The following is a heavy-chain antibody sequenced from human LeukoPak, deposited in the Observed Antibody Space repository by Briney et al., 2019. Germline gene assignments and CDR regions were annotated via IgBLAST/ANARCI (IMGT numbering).Heavy chain of an antibody. CDR2: IYYSGST. V-gene: IGHV4-59*01. Sequence: KTSETLSLTCTVSGGSISSYYWSWSRQPPGKGLEWIGYIYYSGSTNYNPSLKSRVTISVDTSKNQFSLKLSSVTAADTAVYYCARIGSGISDAFDIWGQGTMVTVSS. D-gene: IGHD3-10*01. CDR1: GGSISSYY. CDR3: ARIGSGISDAFDI. J-gene: IGHJ3*02.